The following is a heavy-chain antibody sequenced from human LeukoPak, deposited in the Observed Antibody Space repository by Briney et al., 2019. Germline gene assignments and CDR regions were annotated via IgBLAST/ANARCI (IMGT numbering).Heavy chain of an antibody. CDR1: GASISSGGYY. D-gene: IGHD2-2*01. CDR3: ARGPHCSSTSCYSEYFHH. V-gene: IGHV4-31*03. CDR2: ISYSGSP. J-gene: IGHJ1*01. Sequence: SQTLSLTCTVSGASISSGGYYWSWIRQHPGKGLEWIGYISYSGSPYYNPSLKSRVAISVDTSRNQFSLKLSSVTAADTAVYYCARGPHCSSTSCYSEYFHHWGQGTLVTVSS.